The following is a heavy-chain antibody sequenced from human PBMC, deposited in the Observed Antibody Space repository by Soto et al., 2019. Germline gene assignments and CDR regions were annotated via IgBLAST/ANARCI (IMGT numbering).Heavy chain of an antibody. CDR1: GGSISSGGYY. CDR2: IYYSGST. Sequence: PSETLSLTCTVSGGSISSGGYYWSWIRQHPGKGLEWIGYIYYSGSTYYNPSLKSRVTISVDTSKNQFSLKLSSVTAADTAVYYCARDASLQFDYGDSPGALDYWGQGTLVTVSS. CDR3: ARDASLQFDYGDSPGALDY. J-gene: IGHJ4*02. V-gene: IGHV4-31*03. D-gene: IGHD4-17*01.